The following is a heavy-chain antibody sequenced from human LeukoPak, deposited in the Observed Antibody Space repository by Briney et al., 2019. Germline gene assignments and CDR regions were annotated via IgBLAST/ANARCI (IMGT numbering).Heavy chain of an antibody. V-gene: IGHV1-69*05. CDR1: GGTFSGHA. D-gene: IGHD4-17*01. CDR2: TIPIFGAT. J-gene: IGHJ6*03. Sequence: ASVKVSCEASGGTFSGHAISWARQAPGQGLEWMGGTIPIFGATNYTQRFQGRITITTDESTTTAYLELTSLRSEDTAVYFCAGGDPFNYYMDVWGKGTSVTVFS. CDR3: AGGDPFNYYMDV.